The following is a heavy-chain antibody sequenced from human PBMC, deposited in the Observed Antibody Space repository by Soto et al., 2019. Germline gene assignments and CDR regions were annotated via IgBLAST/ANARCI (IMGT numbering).Heavy chain of an antibody. V-gene: IGHV3-21*01. Sequence: GGSLRLSCVASGFTFSNYNMNWVRQAPGKGLEWVSHISGSSIYIHYADSVRGRFTISRDNAKNSVYLQMDSLRVEDTAVYYCAREGALKPFSSWGQGALVTVPQ. CDR3: AREGALKPFSS. CDR1: GFTFSNYN. J-gene: IGHJ4*02. CDR2: ISGSSIYI.